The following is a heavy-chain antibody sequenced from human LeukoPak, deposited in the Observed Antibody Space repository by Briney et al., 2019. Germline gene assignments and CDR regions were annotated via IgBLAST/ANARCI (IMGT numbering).Heavy chain of an antibody. D-gene: IGHD2-2*01. CDR3: ARGTTVTNIVVVPAAFDS. V-gene: IGHV1-18*01. CDR2: ISAYNGNT. CDR1: GYTFTSYG. J-gene: IGHJ4*02. Sequence: GASVKVSCKASGYTFTSYGISWVRQAPGQGLEWMGWISAYNGNTNYAQKLQGRVTMTTDTSTSTAYMELRSLRSDATAVYYCARGTTVTNIVVVPAAFDSWGQGTLVTVSS.